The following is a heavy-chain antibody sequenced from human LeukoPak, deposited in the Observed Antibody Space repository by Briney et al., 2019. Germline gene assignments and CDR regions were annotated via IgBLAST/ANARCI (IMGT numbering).Heavy chain of an antibody. J-gene: IGHJ6*03. CDR1: GGTFSSYA. V-gene: IGHV1-69*13. CDR2: IIPIFGTA. CDR3: ARHHYDILTGYPGRDYYYYMDV. D-gene: IGHD3-9*01. Sequence: SVKVSCKASGGTFSSYAIGWVRQAPGQGLEWMGGIIPIFGTANYAQKFQGRVTITADESTSTAYMELSSLRSEDTAVYYCARHHYDILTGYPGRDYYYYMDVWGKGTTVTVSS.